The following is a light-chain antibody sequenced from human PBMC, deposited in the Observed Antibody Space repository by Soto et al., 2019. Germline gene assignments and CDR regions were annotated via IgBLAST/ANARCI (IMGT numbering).Light chain of an antibody. J-gene: IGKJ1*01. Sequence: IQMTQSPSSLSASIGDRVTITCRASQTVNTYLHWYQQKPGKAPKVLIYHASNLQSGVPSRFSGSGSGTEFTLTISSLQPDDFATYYCQQYNSYSFGQGTKVDIK. CDR3: QQYNSYS. CDR1: QTVNTY. V-gene: IGKV1-5*01. CDR2: HAS.